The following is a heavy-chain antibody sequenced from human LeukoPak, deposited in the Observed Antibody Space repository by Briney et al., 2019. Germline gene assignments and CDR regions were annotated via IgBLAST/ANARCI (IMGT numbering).Heavy chain of an antibody. V-gene: IGHV1-18*01. J-gene: IGHJ4*02. D-gene: IGHD5-24*01. CDR2: INTYTGNT. CDR3: ARNSHGYSSAWLQFNFDY. Sequence: ASVKVSCKASGYIFPTNGITWVRQAPGQGLEWMGWINTYTGNTNYAQKLQGRVTMTTDTFTSTAYMELRSLRSDDTAVYYCARNSHGYSSAWLQFNFDYWGQGSLVTVSS. CDR1: GYIFPTNG.